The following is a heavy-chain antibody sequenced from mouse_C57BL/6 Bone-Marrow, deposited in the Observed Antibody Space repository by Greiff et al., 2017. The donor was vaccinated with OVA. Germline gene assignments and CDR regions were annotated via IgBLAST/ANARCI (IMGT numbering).Heavy chain of an antibody. CDR3: ARYTRGHYCNYGFYWYFDV. CDR1: GFTFTDYY. Sequence: EVKLMESGGGLVQPGGSLSLSCAASGFTFTDYYMSWVRQPPGKALEWLGFIRNKANGYKTEYSASVKGRFTISRDNSQSILYLQMNALRAEDSATYYCARYTRGHYCNYGFYWYFDVWGTGTTVTVSS. J-gene: IGHJ1*03. D-gene: IGHD2-1*01. CDR2: IRNKANGYKT. V-gene: IGHV7-3*01.